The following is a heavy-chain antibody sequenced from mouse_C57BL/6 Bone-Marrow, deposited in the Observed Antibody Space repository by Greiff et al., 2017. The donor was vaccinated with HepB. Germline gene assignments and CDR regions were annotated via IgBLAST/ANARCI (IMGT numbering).Heavy chain of an antibody. D-gene: IGHD2-2*01. Sequence: EVMLVESEGGLVQPGSSMKLSCTASGFTFSDYYMAWVRQVPEKGLEWVANINYDGSSTYYLDSLKSRFIISRDNAKNILYLQMSSLKSEDTATYNCARDDGYDGFAYWGQGTLVTVSA. CDR2: INYDGSST. CDR3: ARDDGYDGFAY. J-gene: IGHJ3*01. CDR1: GFTFSDYY. V-gene: IGHV5-16*01.